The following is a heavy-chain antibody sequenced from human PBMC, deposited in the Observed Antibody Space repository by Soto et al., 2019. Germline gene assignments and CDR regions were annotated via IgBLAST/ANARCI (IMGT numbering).Heavy chain of an antibody. D-gene: IGHD3-3*01. CDR2: ISYDGSNK. V-gene: IGHV3-30-3*01. CDR1: GFTFSSYA. Sequence: GGSLRLSCAASGFTFSSYAMHWVRQAPGKGLEWVAVISYDGSNKYYADSVKGRFTISRDNSKNTLYLQMNSLRAEDTAVYYCARGDNVLRFLEWLLYGDYWGQGTLVTVSS. J-gene: IGHJ4*02. CDR3: ARGDNVLRFLEWLLYGDY.